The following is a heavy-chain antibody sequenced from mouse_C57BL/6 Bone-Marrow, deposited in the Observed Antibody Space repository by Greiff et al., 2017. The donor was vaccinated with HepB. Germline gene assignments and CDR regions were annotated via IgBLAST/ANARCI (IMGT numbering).Heavy chain of an antibody. J-gene: IGHJ2*01. D-gene: IGHD2-4*01. Sequence: QVQLQQPGAELVRPGTSVKLSCKASGYTFTSYWMHWVKQRPGQGLEWIGVIDPSDSYTNYNQKFKGKATLTVDTSSSTAYMQLSSLTSEDSAVYYCARWTISDYGDYFDDWGGGTTLTVSS. CDR2: IDPSDSYT. CDR3: ARWTISDYGDYFDD. CDR1: GYTFTSYW. V-gene: IGHV1-59*01.